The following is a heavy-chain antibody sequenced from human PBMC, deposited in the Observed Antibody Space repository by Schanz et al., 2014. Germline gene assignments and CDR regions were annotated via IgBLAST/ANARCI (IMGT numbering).Heavy chain of an antibody. D-gene: IGHD1-1*01. V-gene: IGHV3-23*01. J-gene: IGHJ1*01. CDR1: GFTFNSYA. Sequence: DVQLLESGAGLVQPGGSLRLSCAASGFTFNSYAMTWVRQAPGKGLEWVSSISHSGGSKYYADSVKGRFTISRDNSENTLYLQMNTLRAEDTAVYYSSSRVPVSSLQKGLQFWGRGTLVIVSS. CDR3: SSRVPVSSLQKGLQF. CDR2: ISHSGGSK.